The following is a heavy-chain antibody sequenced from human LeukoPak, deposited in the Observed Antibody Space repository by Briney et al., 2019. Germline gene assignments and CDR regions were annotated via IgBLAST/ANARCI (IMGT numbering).Heavy chain of an antibody. CDR3: ARCSGGSYSSFDY. D-gene: IGHD1-26*01. V-gene: IGHV3-66*01. CDR1: GFTFSSYA. J-gene: IGHJ4*02. Sequence: GGSLRLSCAASGFTFSSYAMSWVRQAPGKGLEWVSVIYSGGSTYYADSVKGRFTISRDNSKNTLYLQMNSLRAEDTAVYYCARCSGGSYSSFDYWGQGTLVTVSS. CDR2: IYSGGST.